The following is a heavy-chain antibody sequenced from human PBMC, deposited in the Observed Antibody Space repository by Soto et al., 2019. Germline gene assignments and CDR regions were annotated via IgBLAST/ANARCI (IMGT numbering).Heavy chain of an antibody. V-gene: IGHV4-39*01. D-gene: IGHD6-13*01. J-gene: IGHJ5*01. Sequence: SETLSLTCTVSGGSISSSSFHWGWIRQPPGKGLEWIGSIYYSGSTYYSPSLKSRVTISVDTSKNQFSLKLSSVTAADTAVYYCARRERAPGTDWWFYSRGQGTLVTVSS. CDR3: ARRERAPGTDWWFYS. CDR2: IYYSGST. CDR1: GGSISSSSFH.